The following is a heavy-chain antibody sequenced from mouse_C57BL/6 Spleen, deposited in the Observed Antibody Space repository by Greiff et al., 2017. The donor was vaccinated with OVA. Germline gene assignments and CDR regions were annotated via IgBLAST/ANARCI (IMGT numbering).Heavy chain of an antibody. D-gene: IGHD1-1*01. Sequence: VQLQQPGAELVKPGASVKLSCKASGYTFTSYWMQWVKQRPGQGLEWIGEIDPSDSYTNYNQKFKGKATLTVDTSSSTAYMQLSSLTSEDSAVYDCERRGYGSSYYFDYWGQGTTLTVSS. J-gene: IGHJ2*01. CDR2: IDPSDSYT. V-gene: IGHV1-50*01. CDR1: GYTFTSYW. CDR3: ERRGYGSSYYFDY.